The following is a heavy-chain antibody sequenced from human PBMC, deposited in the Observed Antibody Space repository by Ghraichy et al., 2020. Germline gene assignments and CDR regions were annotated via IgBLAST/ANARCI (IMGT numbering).Heavy chain of an antibody. V-gene: IGHV3-30*04. CDR3: ARAFGSSSWRRGYFDY. CDR1: GFTFSSYA. Sequence: GGSLRLSCAASGFTFSSYAMHWVRQAPGKGLEWVAVISYYGSNNYYADSVKVRFTISRDNSKNTLYLQMHSLRAEDTAVYYCARAFGSSSWRRGYFDYWGQGTLVTVSS. CDR2: ISYYGSNN. D-gene: IGHD6-13*01. J-gene: IGHJ4*02.